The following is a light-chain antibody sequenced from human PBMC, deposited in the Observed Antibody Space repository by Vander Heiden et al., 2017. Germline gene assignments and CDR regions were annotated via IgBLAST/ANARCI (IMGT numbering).Light chain of an antibody. J-gene: IGKJ4*01. CDR1: QSISNF. Sequence: QLTQSPSSLSAHVGDRVAITCRASQSISNFLNWYQHKPGKAPNLLIYSASTLQTGVPSRFSGSASGTDFTLTISSLQPEDFAAYYCQQSYSLPFTFGGGTKTEIK. CDR3: QQSYSLPFT. V-gene: IGKV1-39*01. CDR2: SAS.